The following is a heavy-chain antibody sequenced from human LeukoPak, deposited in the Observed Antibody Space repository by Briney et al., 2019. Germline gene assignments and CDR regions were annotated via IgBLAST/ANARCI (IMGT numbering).Heavy chain of an antibody. D-gene: IGHD3-10*01. CDR2: MNPNSGNT. CDR3: AREGITMVRGVPGYYYMDV. J-gene: IGHJ6*03. V-gene: IGHV1-8*03. CDR1: GYTFTSYD. Sequence: ASVKVSCKASGYTFTSYDINWARQATGQGLEWMGWMNPNSGNTGYAQKFQGRVTITRNTSISTAYMELSSLRSEDTAVYYCAREGITMVRGVPGYYYMDVWGKGTTVTVSS.